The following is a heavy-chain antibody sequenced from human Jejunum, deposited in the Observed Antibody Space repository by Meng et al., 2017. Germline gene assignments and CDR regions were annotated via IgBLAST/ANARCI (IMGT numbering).Heavy chain of an antibody. CDR2: VDPKTGDT. Sequence: EQWVQSGTEIKKPRDSEKITCKASGYIFNDKYWHWIRQAPGQGLEWMGRVDPKTGDTIYAQRFQGRVTLTRDTSTSSGYMELTRLRSDDTAVYFCAREGISRIYYFDFWGQGTLVTVSS. V-gene: IGHV1-2*06. J-gene: IGHJ4*02. D-gene: IGHD2-15*01. CDR1: GYIFNDKY. CDR3: AREGISRIYYFDF.